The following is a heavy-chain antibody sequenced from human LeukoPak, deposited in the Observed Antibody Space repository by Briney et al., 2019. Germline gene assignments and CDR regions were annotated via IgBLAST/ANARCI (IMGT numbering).Heavy chain of an antibody. D-gene: IGHD5-18*01. CDR1: GFTFSSYA. Sequence: GGSLRLSCAASGFTFSSYAMHWVRQAPGKGLEWVAVISYDGSNKYYADSVKGRFTISRDNSKNTLYLQMNRLRAEDTAVYYCASDTAMVYGPLDYWGQGTLVTVSS. J-gene: IGHJ4*02. V-gene: IGHV3-30-3*01. CDR2: ISYDGSNK. CDR3: ASDTAMVYGPLDY.